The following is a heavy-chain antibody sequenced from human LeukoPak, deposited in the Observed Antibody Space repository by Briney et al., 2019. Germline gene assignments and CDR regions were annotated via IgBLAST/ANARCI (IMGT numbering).Heavy chain of an antibody. CDR2: ISGSGGST. J-gene: IGHJ5*02. CDR1: GFTFSTHP. CDR3: AKDLLDYDFWSGYL. V-gene: IGHV3-23*01. D-gene: IGHD3-3*01. Sequence: PGGSLRLSCTAPGFTFSTHPMSWVRQAPGKGLEWVSAISGSGGSTYYADSVKGRFTISRDNSKNTLYLQMNSLRAEDTAVYYCAKDLLDYDFWSGYLWGQGTLVTVSS.